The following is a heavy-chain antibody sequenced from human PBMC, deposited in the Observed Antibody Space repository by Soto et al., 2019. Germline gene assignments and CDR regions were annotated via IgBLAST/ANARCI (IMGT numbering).Heavy chain of an antibody. CDR1: GFTFSSYA. V-gene: IGHV3-30-3*01. Sequence: GGSLRLSCAASGFTFSSYAMHWVRQAPGKGLEWVAVISYDGSNKYYADSVKGRFTISRDNSKNTLYLQMNSLRAEDTAVYYCARDLRSYGRVDYWGQGTLVTVSS. CDR3: ARDLRSYGRVDY. D-gene: IGHD5-18*01. CDR2: ISYDGSNK. J-gene: IGHJ4*02.